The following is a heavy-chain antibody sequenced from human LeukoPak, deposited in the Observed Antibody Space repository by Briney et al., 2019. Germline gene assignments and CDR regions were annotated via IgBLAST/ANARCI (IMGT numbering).Heavy chain of an antibody. CDR2: IRSKTDGGTT. Sequence: PGGSLRLSCTASGFTFSTYWMSWVRQAPGKGLEWVGRIRSKTDGGTTDYAGTMKGRFTISRDESKNMLYLQINSLKTEDTAVYYCTIDYTGHWGQGTLVTVSS. CDR3: TIDYTGH. J-gene: IGHJ4*02. CDR1: GFTFSTYW. V-gene: IGHV3-15*01. D-gene: IGHD2-2*02.